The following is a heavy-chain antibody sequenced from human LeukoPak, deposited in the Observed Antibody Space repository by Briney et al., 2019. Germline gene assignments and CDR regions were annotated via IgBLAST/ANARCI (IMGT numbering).Heavy chain of an antibody. CDR1: GGTFSSYA. D-gene: IGHD3-22*01. V-gene: IGHV1-69*13. J-gene: IGHJ4*02. CDR2: IIPVYGTA. CDR3: ASDGRVFEYYYDSSDYFTFFDY. Sequence: SVKVSCKASGGTFSSYAFSWVRQAPGQGLEWMGGIIPVYGTATYAQNFQGRVAITADESTTTAYMELGSLRSEDTAVYYCASDGRVFEYYYDSSDYFTFFDYWGQGSLVTVSS.